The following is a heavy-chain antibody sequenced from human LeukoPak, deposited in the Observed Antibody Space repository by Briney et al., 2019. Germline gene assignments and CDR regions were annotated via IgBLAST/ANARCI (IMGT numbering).Heavy chain of an antibody. CDR3: ARDHAYRADY. J-gene: IGHJ4*02. CDR2: IRYDGSNK. V-gene: IGHV3-30*02. Sequence: PGGSLRLSCAASGFTFSSYGMHWVREAPGKGLEWVAFIRYDGSNKYYADSVKGRFTISRDNAKNSLYLQMSSLTAEDTAIYYCARDHAYRADYWGQGTLVTVSS. D-gene: IGHD2-2*01. CDR1: GFTFSSYG.